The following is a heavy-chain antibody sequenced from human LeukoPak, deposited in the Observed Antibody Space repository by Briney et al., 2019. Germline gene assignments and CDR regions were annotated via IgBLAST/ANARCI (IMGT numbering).Heavy chain of an antibody. CDR2: IKQDGSEK. CDR3: ASHRRRDGYNYWFDP. V-gene: IGHV3-7*01. CDR1: GFTFSSYW. J-gene: IGHJ5*02. Sequence: PGGSLRLACAASGFTFSSYWMSWVSQAPGKGLEWVADIKQDGSEKYYVDSVKGRFTISRDNAKNSLYLQMNSLRAEDTAVYYCASHRRRDGYNYWFDPWGQGTLVTVSS. D-gene: IGHD5-24*01.